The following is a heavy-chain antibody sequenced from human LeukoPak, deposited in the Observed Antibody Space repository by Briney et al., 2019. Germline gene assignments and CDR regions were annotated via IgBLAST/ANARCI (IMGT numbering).Heavy chain of an antibody. CDR3: ARAGIVGAIDY. V-gene: IGHV4-38-2*02. J-gene: IGHJ4*02. D-gene: IGHD1-26*01. Sequence: SETLSLTCTVSGYSISSGYYWGWIRQPPGKGLEWIGSIYHSGSTYYNPSLKSRVTISVDTSKNQFSLKLSSVTAADTAVYYCARAGIVGAIDYWGQGTLVTVS. CDR2: IYHSGST. CDR1: GYSISSGYY.